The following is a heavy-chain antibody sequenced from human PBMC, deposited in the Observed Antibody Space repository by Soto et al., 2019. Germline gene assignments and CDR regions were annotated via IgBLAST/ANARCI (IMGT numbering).Heavy chain of an antibody. CDR3: ARASDSSVHWDY. V-gene: IGHV1-2*04. J-gene: IGHJ4*02. Sequence: GASVTVSCKASGYTFTGYYMHWVRQAPGQGLEWMGWINPNSGGTNYAQKFQGWVTMTRDTSISTAYMKLSSVTAADTAVYYCARASDSSVHWDYWGQGTLVTVSS. CDR1: GYTFTGYY. CDR2: INPNSGGT. D-gene: IGHD3-22*01.